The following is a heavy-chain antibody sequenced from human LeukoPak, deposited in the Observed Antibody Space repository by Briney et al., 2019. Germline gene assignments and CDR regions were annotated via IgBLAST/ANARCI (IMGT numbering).Heavy chain of an antibody. D-gene: IGHD6-13*01. J-gene: IGHJ6*02. Sequence: GASVKVSCKASGYTFTSYGISWVRQAPGQGLEWMGWISAYNGNTNYAQKLQGRVTMTTDTPTSTAYMELRSLRSDDTAVYYCARVQSSSWYQGDYYGMDVWGQGTTVTVS. CDR1: GYTFTSYG. CDR2: ISAYNGNT. V-gene: IGHV1-18*01. CDR3: ARVQSSSWYQGDYYGMDV.